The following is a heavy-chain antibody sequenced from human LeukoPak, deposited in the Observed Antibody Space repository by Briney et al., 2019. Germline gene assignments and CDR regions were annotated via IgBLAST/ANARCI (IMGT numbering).Heavy chain of an antibody. D-gene: IGHD1-26*01. Sequence: GGSLRLSCAASGFTFNTYAMLWVRQAPGKGLEWVTVISEDGSSKHYADSVRGRCTISRDNSKNTLYLQMNSLRVEDTAVYYCAKAHLEGPTYCLGFWGQGTLVTVSS. CDR3: AKAHLEGPTYCLGF. V-gene: IGHV3-30*18. J-gene: IGHJ4*02. CDR1: GFTFNTYA. CDR2: ISEDGSSK.